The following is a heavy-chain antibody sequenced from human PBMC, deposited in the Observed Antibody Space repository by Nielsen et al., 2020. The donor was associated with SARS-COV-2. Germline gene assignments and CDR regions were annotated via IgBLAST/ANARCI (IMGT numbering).Heavy chain of an antibody. CDR2: IYWDDDK. J-gene: IGHJ5*02. CDR1: GFSLSTSGVG. CDR3: AHRLIGLWYYYGSGSSHGFDP. Sequence: SGPTLVTPTQTLTLTCTFSGFSLSTSGVGVGWIRQPPGKALEWLALIYWDDDKRYSPSLKSRLTITKDTSKNQVVLTMTNMDPVDTATYYCAHRLIGLWYYYGSGSSHGFDPWGRGTLVTVSS. D-gene: IGHD3-10*01. V-gene: IGHV2-5*02.